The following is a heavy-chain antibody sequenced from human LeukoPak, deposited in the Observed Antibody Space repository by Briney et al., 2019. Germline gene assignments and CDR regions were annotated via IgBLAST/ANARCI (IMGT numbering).Heavy chain of an antibody. CDR3: ARDIGIVVPASRFDP. V-gene: IGHV1-2*02. CDR1: GYTFTGYY. CDR2: INPNSGGT. D-gene: IGHD2-2*01. J-gene: IGHJ5*02. Sequence: ASVKVSCKASGYTFTGYYMHWVRQAPGQGLEWMGWINPNSGGTNYAQKFQGRVTKTRDTSISTAYMELSRLRSDDTAVYYCARDIGIVVPASRFDPWGQGTLVTVSS.